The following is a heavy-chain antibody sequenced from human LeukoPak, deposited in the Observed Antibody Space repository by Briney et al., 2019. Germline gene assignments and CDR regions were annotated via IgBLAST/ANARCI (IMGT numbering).Heavy chain of an antibody. Sequence: GGSLRLSCAASGFTFTSYWMSWVRQAPGKGLEWVANIKKDGSEKYYVDSVKGRFTISRDNAKTSLYLQMNSLRAEDTAVYYCARDGTPNYSSGWVYMDVWGEGTTVTISS. CDR3: ARDGTPNYSSGWVYMDV. V-gene: IGHV3-7*01. CDR1: GFTFTSYW. D-gene: IGHD6-25*01. CDR2: IKKDGSEK. J-gene: IGHJ6*03.